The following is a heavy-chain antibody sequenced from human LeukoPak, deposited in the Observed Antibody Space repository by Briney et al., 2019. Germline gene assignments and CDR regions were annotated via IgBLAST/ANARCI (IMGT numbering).Heavy chain of an antibody. J-gene: IGHJ6*03. V-gene: IGHV4-39*07. D-gene: IGHD3-3*01. CDR1: GGSISSSHYY. Sequence: PSETLSLTCTVSGGSISSSHYYWGWIRQPPGKGLEWIGSIYHSGSTYYNPSLKGRVTISVDTSKNQFSLKLSSVTAADTAVYYCARGQPPYYDFWSGYYQNYYYYYMDVWGKGTTVTVSS. CDR2: IYHSGST. CDR3: ARGQPPYYDFWSGYYQNYYYYYMDV.